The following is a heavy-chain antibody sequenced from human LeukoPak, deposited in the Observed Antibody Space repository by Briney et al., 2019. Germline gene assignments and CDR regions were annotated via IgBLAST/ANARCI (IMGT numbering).Heavy chain of an antibody. J-gene: IGHJ4*02. CDR1: GGSITNTDY. CDR3: AREGGPYRPLDY. Sequence: SETLSLTCGVSGGSITNTDYWTWVRQPPGKGLEWIGEVNLQGSTNYNPSLMGRVAIAVDTSENHISLQLTSVTAADAAVYYCAREGGPYRPLDYSGQGTLVTVSS. CDR2: VNLQGST. V-gene: IGHV4-4*02.